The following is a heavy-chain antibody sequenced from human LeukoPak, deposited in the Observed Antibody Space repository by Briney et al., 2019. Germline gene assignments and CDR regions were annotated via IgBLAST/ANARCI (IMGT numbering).Heavy chain of an antibody. D-gene: IGHD2-21*02. V-gene: IGHV3-74*01. CDR1: GFTFSSYS. CDR3: ARSDLDAFDI. CDR2: INSDGSST. J-gene: IGHJ3*02. Sequence: GGSLRLSCAASGFTFSSYSMNWVRQAPEKGLVWVSRINSDGSSTSYADSVKGRFTISRDNAKNTLYLQMNSLRAEDTAVYYCARSDLDAFDIWGQGTMVTVSS.